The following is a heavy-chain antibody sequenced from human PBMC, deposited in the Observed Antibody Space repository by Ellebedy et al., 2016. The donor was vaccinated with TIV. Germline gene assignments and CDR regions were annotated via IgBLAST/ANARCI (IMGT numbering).Heavy chain of an antibody. CDR2: LSGGGSTV. CDR1: GFTFSQYY. J-gene: IGHJ6*03. CDR3: ARVQRRITMLRGAFYMDV. Sequence: GESLKISCTASGFTFSQYYMTWIRQAPGKGLECISYLSGGGSTVYDADSVKGRFTMSRDNAKNSVFLQMNSLRADDTAVYFCARVQRRITMLRGAFYMDVWGKGTTVTVSS. V-gene: IGHV3-11*01. D-gene: IGHD3-10*01.